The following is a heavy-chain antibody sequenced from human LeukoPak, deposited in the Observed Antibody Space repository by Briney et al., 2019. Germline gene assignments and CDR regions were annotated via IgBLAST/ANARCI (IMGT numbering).Heavy chain of an antibody. CDR1: GGSISSGSYY. Sequence: SQTLSLTCTVSGGSISSGSYYWSWIRQPAGKGLEWIGRIYTSGXXXXXXXXXSRVTISVDTSKNQFSLKLSSVTAADTAVYYXXXTPXXXXNAFDIWGQGTMVTVSS. J-gene: IGHJ3*02. CDR2: IYTSGXX. CDR3: XXTPXXXXNAFDI. V-gene: IGHV4-61*02.